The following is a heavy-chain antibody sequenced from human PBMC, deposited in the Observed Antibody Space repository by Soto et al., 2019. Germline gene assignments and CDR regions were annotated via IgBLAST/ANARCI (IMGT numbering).Heavy chain of an antibody. CDR2: IYYSGST. D-gene: IGHD3-10*01. CDR1: GGSISSGGYY. J-gene: IGHJ6*02. V-gene: IGHV4-31*03. Sequence: QVQLQESGPGLVKPSQTLSLTCTVSGGSISSGGYYWSWIRQHPGKGLEWIGYIYYSGSTYYNPPLQGSVTISVDTSENQFYLKLSSVTAADTAVYYCARVFGFGGMDVWGQGTTVTVSS. CDR3: ARVFGFGGMDV.